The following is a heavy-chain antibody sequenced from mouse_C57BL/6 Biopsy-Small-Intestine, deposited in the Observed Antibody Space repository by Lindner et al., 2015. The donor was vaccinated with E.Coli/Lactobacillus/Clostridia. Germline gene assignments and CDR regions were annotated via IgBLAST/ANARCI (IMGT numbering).Heavy chain of an antibody. V-gene: IGHV1-66*01. CDR2: ISPYSLNT. CDR1: GYTFRSYG. CDR3: AREDGRSGREPSDY. J-gene: IGHJ3*01. D-gene: IGHD1-1*01. Sequence: SVKVSCKASGYTFRSYGITWVRQAPGQGLEWVGWISPYSLNTKYAQKVQGRVTLTTDTSTSTAYMELRSLTADDTAVYYCAREDGRSGREPSDYWGQGTLVTVS.